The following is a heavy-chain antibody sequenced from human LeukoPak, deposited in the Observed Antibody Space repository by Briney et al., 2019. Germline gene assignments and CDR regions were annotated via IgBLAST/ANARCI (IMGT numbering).Heavy chain of an antibody. CDR2: IYSSGST. J-gene: IGHJ4*02. CDR1: GGSISSSF. V-gene: IGHV4-4*07. CDR3: ARAPTREGGGALFDY. Sequence: PSETLSLTCTVSGGSISSSFWSWIRQPPGKGLEWIGRIYSSGSTNFNPSLKSRVTMSVDTSKNQISLNLTSVTAADTAVYYCARAPTREGGGALFDYWGQGTLVTVSS. D-gene: IGHD3-16*01.